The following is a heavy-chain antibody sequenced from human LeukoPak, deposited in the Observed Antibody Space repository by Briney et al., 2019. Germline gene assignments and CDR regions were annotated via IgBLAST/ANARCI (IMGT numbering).Heavy chain of an antibody. V-gene: IGHV3-48*03. CDR2: ISSSGSTI. CDR3: ASYFWSGYYGGWFDP. D-gene: IGHD3-3*01. CDR1: GFTFSSYE. Sequence: PGGSLRLSCAASGFTFSSYEMNWVRQAPAKGLEWVSYISSSGSTIYYADSVKGRFTISRDNAKNSLYLQMNSLRAEDTAVYYCASYFWSGYYGGWFDPWGQGTLVTVSS. J-gene: IGHJ5*02.